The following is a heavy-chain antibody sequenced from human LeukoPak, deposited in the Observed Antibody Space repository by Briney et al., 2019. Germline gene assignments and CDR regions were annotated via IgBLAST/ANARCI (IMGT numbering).Heavy chain of an antibody. J-gene: IGHJ4*02. CDR2: ISGGGGST. V-gene: IGHV3-23*01. CDR1: GFTFSTYA. CDR3: AKAKPPTYARGWFWDY. D-gene: IGHD6-19*01. Sequence: PGGSLRVSCVASGFTFSTYAMSWVRQAPGKGLEWVSGISGGGGSTYFADSVKGRFTISRDNSRNTLYLLMNSLRADDAAIYYCAKAKPPTYARGWFWDYWGQGTLVTVSA.